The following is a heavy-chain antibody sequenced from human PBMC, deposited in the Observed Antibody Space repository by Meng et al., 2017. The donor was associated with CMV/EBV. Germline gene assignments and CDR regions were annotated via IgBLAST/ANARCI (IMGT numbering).Heavy chain of an antibody. V-gene: IGHV3-21*01. Sequence: GESLKISCAASGFTVSSNYMSWVRQAPGKGLEWVSSISSSSSYIYYADSVKGRFTISRDNAKNSLYLQMNSLRAEDTAVYYCAVSGGRRYYDFWSGSYGMDVWGQGTTVTVSS. CDR3: AVSGGRRYYDFWSGSYGMDV. CDR1: GFTVSSNY. J-gene: IGHJ6*02. D-gene: IGHD3-3*01. CDR2: ISSSSSYI.